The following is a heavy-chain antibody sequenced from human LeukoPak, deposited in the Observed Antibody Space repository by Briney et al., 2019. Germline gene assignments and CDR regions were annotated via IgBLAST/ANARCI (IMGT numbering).Heavy chain of an antibody. V-gene: IGHV4-38-2*02. CDR1: GYSISSGYY. Sequence: SETLSLTCDVSGYSISSGYYWGWIRQPPGKGLEWIGSIYHSGNTHYNPSLKSRVTISVDTSKNQFSLKLSSVTAADTAVYYCARDRHYDFWSGYPYYYYMDVWGKGTTVTVSS. CDR2: IYHSGNT. CDR3: ARDRHYDFWSGYPYYYYMDV. J-gene: IGHJ6*03. D-gene: IGHD3-3*01.